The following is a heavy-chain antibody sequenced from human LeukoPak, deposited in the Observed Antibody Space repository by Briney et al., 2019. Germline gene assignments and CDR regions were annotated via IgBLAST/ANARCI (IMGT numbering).Heavy chain of an antibody. Sequence: KPSETLSLTCTVSGGSIGSYYWSWIRQPPGKGLEWIRYIYYSGSTNYNPSLKSRVTISVDTSKNQFSLKLSSVTAADTAVYYCARHMDNWNYGSPTGWFDPWGQGTLVTVSS. D-gene: IGHD1-7*01. J-gene: IGHJ5*02. CDR2: IYYSGST. CDR1: GGSIGSYY. CDR3: ARHMDNWNYGSPTGWFDP. V-gene: IGHV4-59*08.